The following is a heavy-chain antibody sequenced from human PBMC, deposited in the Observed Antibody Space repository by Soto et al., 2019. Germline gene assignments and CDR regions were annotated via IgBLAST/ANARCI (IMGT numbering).Heavy chain of an antibody. D-gene: IGHD3-16*01. V-gene: IGHV3-30*03. CDR3: VSDSDDGHASVPYS. CDR1: GFTFSSYG. J-gene: IGHJ4*02. CDR2: ISYDGGLQ. Sequence: QAHLVESGGGVVQPGRSLRLSCAASGFTFSSYGMHWVRQPPGTRLEWVAVISYDGGLQPYADSVKGRFTISSDNSKKIGVLHRSCMRGEDTAVYYCVSDSDDGHASVPYSWGQGTLVSVSS.